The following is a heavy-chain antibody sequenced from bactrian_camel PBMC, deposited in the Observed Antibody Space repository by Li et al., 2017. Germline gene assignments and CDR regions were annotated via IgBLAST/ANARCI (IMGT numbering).Heavy chain of an antibody. CDR1: GYTDSSFC. CDR2: IEGDGHT. V-gene: IGHV3S26*01. J-gene: IGHJ4*01. CDR3: AAAASEGVWHHGPRDY. Sequence: HVQLVESGGGSVRAGESLRLSCTASGYTDSSFCRGWFRQVPGKEREGIAFIEGDGHTSYADSVKGRFTISKDNAENTLYLQMNSLQPDDTAMYTCAAAASEGVWHHGPRDYWGQGTQVTVS. D-gene: IGHD7*01.